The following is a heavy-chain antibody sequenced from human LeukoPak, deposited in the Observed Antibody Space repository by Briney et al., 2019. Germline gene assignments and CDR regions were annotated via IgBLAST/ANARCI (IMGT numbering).Heavy chain of an antibody. Sequence: GGTLRLTCTVSGFTVSDYYMDWVRQAPGQGLELVGRTRNKANGYTTYYAASVKGRFTIARDDSKNSVYLHMNSLKTEDTAVYNCARGYCSSTSSRSAPDYWDEGPLVTVSS. V-gene: IGHV3-72*01. D-gene: IGHD2-2*01. CDR1: GFTVSDYY. CDR3: ARGYCSSTSSRSAPDY. CDR2: TRNKANGYTT. J-gene: IGHJ4*02.